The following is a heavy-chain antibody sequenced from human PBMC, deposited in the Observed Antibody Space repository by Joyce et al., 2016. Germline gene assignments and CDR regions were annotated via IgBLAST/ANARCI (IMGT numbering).Heavy chain of an antibody. Sequence: QVQLVQSGAEVKKPGASVKVSCKASGYTFTGHTIHWVRQAPGQSLEWMGWINAGNGNTRFSQKVQGRVTVSRDTSENTAYMEVSSLRSEDTAVYYCARGSSALTYFDFWGQGTLVTVSS. D-gene: IGHD3-10*01. CDR2: INAGNGNT. CDR1: GYTFTGHT. V-gene: IGHV1-3*01. CDR3: ARGSSALTYFDF. J-gene: IGHJ4*02.